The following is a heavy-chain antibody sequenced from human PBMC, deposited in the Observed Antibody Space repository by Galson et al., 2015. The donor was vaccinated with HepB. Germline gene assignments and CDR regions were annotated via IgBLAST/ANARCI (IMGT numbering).Heavy chain of an antibody. CDR3: ARQLRGAAAGTYYGMDV. CDR2: IYFSGST. V-gene: IGHV4-61*01. D-gene: IGHD6-13*01. Sequence: ETLSLTCTVSGGSVSSGSYYWSWIRQPPGKGLEWIGYIYFSGSTNYNPSLKSRVTISVDTSKNQFSLKLSSVTAADTAVYYCARQLRGAAAGTYYGMDVWGQGTTVTVSS. J-gene: IGHJ6*02. CDR1: GGSVSSGSYY.